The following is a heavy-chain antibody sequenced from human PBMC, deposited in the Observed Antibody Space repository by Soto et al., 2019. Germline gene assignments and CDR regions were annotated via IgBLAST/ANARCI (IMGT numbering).Heavy chain of an antibody. V-gene: IGHV4-4*07. D-gene: IGHD3-10*02. J-gene: IGHJ4*02. CDR2: IYTTGST. CDR1: GGSMSNYY. CDR3: ARVDHGGYFSVLTDF. Sequence: SETLSLTCTVSGGSMSNYYWSWIQQPAGKGLEWIGRIYTTGSTHYNPSLKSRVTISADTSRNQFSLSLSSLTAADTAVYYCARVDHGGYFSVLTDFWGQGILVTVSS.